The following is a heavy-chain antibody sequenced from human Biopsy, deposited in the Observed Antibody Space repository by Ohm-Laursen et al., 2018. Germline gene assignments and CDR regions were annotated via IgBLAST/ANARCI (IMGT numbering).Heavy chain of an antibody. CDR2: ITSRTSST. J-gene: IGHJ6*02. Sequence: SLRLSCAASGFTFNVYSMVWVRQAPGKGLEWVLSITSRTSSTYYADSVKGRVTISRDNANNSVSLQMNNLRVDDTAVYYCARWYGDLFYYYNGMDVWGQGTTVTVSS. D-gene: IGHD3-10*01. CDR3: ARWYGDLFYYYNGMDV. CDR1: GFTFNVYS. V-gene: IGHV3-21*01.